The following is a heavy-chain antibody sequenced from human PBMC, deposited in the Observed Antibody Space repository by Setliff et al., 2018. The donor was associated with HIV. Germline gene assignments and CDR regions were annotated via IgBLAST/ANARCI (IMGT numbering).Heavy chain of an antibody. D-gene: IGHD3-16*01. CDR1: GFTFSSNA. Sequence: GGSLRLSCAASGFTFSSNAMSWVRQAPGEGLEWVSLIYADGAFTYYADSVEGRFTISRDNSRNRLYLQMNSLRAEDTAVYFCAKAFGGYPNPIEYPQHWGHGTLVTVSS. CDR2: IYADGAFT. V-gene: IGHV3-23*03. J-gene: IGHJ1*01. CDR3: AKAFGGYPNPIEYPQH.